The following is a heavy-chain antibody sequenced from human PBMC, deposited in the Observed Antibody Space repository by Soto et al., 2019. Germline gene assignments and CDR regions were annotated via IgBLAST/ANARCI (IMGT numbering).Heavy chain of an antibody. D-gene: IGHD5-12*01. CDR3: AKGEGGYSDYDAGYHFDY. J-gene: IGHJ4*02. CDR1: GFTFSSYG. CDR2: ISYGGTNK. Sequence: QVQLEESGGGVVQPGRSLRLSCAASGFTFSSYGMHWVRQAPGKGLEWVAVISYGGTNKYYADSVKGRFTISRDNSKNTMYLQMNGLRVEDTAVYYCAKGEGGYSDYDAGYHFDYWGQGTLVTVSS. V-gene: IGHV3-30*18.